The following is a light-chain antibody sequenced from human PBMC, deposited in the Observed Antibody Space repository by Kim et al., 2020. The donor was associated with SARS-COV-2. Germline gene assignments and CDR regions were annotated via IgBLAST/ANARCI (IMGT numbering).Light chain of an antibody. J-gene: IGLJ3*02. CDR3: QVWDSSSDHPV. V-gene: IGLV3-21*04. Sequence: PGKTATITCGRNNIGSRTVHWYQQKPGQDPVLIIYYDRDRPSGIPERFSGSNSGNTATLTISRVEAGDEADYYCQVWDSSSDHPVFGGGTQLTVL. CDR2: YDR. CDR1: NIGSRT.